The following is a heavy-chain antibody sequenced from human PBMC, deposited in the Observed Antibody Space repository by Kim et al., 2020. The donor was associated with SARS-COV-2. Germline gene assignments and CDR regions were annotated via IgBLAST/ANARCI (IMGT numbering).Heavy chain of an antibody. D-gene: IGHD4-17*01. J-gene: IGHJ6*02. V-gene: IGHV4-34*01. CDR1: GGSFSGYY. CDR2: INHSGST. CDR3: ARAGKPSTVPRGPGMDV. Sequence: SETLSLTCAVYGGSFSGYYWSWIRQPPGKGLEWIGEINHSGSTNYNPSLKSRVTISVDTSKNQFSLKLSSVTAADTAVYYCARAGKPSTVPRGPGMDVWGQGTTVTVSS.